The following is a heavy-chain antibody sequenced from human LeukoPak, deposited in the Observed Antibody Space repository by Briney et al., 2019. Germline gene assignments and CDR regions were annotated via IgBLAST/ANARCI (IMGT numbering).Heavy chain of an antibody. CDR1: GGSISSYY. V-gene: IGHV4-59*08. Sequence: PSETPSLTCTVSGGSISSYYWSWIRQPPGKGLEWIGYIYYSGSTNYNPSLKSRVTISVDTSKNQFSLKLSSVTAADTAVYYCARRNIYGGYYGMDVWGQGTTVTVSS. CDR3: ARRNIYGGYYGMDV. D-gene: IGHD4-17*01. CDR2: IYYSGST. J-gene: IGHJ6*02.